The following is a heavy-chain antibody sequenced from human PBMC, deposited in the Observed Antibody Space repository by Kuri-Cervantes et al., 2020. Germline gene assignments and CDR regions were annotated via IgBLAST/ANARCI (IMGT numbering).Heavy chain of an antibody. CDR3: ARVDGGSFYYYFDY. CDR1: GGSVSSGSYY. D-gene: IGHD2-15*01. CDR2: IYYSGST. J-gene: IGHJ4*02. Sequence: SETLSLTCTVSGGSVSSGSYYWSWIRQPPGKGLEWIGYIYYSGSTNYNPSLKSRVTISVDTSKNQFSLKLSSVTAADTAVYYCARVDGGSFYYYFDYWGQGTLVTVSS. V-gene: IGHV4-61*01.